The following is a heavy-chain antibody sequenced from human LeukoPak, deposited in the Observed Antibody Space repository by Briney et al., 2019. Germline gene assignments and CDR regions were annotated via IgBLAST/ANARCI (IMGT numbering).Heavy chain of an antibody. CDR3: TRAVAGHPD. J-gene: IGHJ4*02. D-gene: IGHD6-19*01. CDR2: IYHSGYT. V-gene: IGHV4-34*01. CDR1: GVPFSNYY. Sequence: PSETLSLTCAVSGVPFSNYYWSWVRQSPRQGLEWIGEIYHSGYTNYNPSLKSRVTMSIDTSKNQFSLKLTSVTAADAGVYYCTRAVAGHPDWGQGTLVTVSS.